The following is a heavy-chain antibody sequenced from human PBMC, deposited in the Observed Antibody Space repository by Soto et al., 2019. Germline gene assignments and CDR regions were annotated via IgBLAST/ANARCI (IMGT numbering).Heavy chain of an antibody. CDR3: AKLGLGGWPLYYFDY. J-gene: IGHJ4*02. CDR2: ISGSGGST. Sequence: GGSLRLSCAASGFTFSSYAMSWVRQAPGKGLEWVSAISGSGGSTYYADSVKGRFTISRDNSKNTLYLQMNSLRAEDTAIYYCAKLGLGGWPLYYFDYWGQGTLVTVSS. D-gene: IGHD6-19*01. CDR1: GFTFSSYA. V-gene: IGHV3-23*01.